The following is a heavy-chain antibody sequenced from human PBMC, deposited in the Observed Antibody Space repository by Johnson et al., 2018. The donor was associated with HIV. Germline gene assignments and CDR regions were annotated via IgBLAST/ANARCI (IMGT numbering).Heavy chain of an antibody. CDR1: GFTFNNFA. V-gene: IGHV3-23*04. J-gene: IGHJ3*02. CDR3: ARDSKARFPTITMIDAFDI. Sequence: EVQLVESGGGLVQPGGSLRLSCGASGFTFNNFAMSWVRQAPGKGLEWASGISGSGTSTYYADSVKGRFTISRDNAKNSLYLQMNSLRAEDTAVYYCARDSKARFPTITMIDAFDIWGQGTMVTVSS. CDR2: ISGSGTST. D-gene: IGHD3-22*01.